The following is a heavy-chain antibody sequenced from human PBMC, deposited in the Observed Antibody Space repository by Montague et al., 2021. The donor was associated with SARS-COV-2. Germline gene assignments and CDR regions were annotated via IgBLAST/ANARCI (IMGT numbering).Heavy chain of an antibody. J-gene: IGHJ4*02. CDR3: ARSRDWYLGN. CDR2: IHIGGTS. V-gene: IGHV4-39*07. D-gene: IGHD3-9*01. Sequence: SETLSLTCTVSGDSISSGGYFRGWIRQPPGKGLEWIASIHIGGTSYLNPSLESRVTISIDSSKNQFSLNVTSVTAADTAVYFCARSRDWYLGNWGQGTLATVSS. CDR1: GDSISSGGYF.